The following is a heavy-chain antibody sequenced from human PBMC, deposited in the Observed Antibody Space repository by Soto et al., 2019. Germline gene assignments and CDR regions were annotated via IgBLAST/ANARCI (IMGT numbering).Heavy chain of an antibody. V-gene: IGHV3-21*01. CDR3: AREMAAVGNYYYYGMDV. CDR2: ISSSSTYI. D-gene: IGHD6-13*01. Sequence: GSLRLSCAASGFTFSSYSMNWVRQAPGKGLEWVSSISSSSTYIYYADSVKGRFTISRDNAKNSLYLQMSSLRAEDTAVFYCAREMAAVGNYYYYGMDVWGQGT. J-gene: IGHJ6*02. CDR1: GFTFSSYS.